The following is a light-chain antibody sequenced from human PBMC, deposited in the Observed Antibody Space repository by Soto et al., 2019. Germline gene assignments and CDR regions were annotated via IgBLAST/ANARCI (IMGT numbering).Light chain of an antibody. CDR1: QSIRDN. V-gene: IGKV3-15*01. CDR3: QQYDYWPPYT. Sequence: EIVMTQSPATLSVSPGERAIVSCRASQSIRDNLAWYQQTPGRAPRLLIYGASIRATGVPARFSGSGSGTAFTIPISSLQSADFAVYYCQQYDYWPPYTFGQGTKVEIK. CDR2: GAS. J-gene: IGKJ2*01.